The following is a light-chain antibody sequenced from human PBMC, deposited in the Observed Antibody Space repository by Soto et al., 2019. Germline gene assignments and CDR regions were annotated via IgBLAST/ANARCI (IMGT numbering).Light chain of an antibody. CDR2: GVS. CDR1: QRISDK. CDR3: QQRSNWPPIT. V-gene: IGKV3-15*01. Sequence: EIELTQSPATLSVSPGPRATLSCRASQRISDKLAWYQQKPGQAPSLLIYGVSTRATGVPVRFSGSGSGTEFTLTISSLEPEDFAVYYCQQRSNWPPITFGQGTRLEIK. J-gene: IGKJ5*01.